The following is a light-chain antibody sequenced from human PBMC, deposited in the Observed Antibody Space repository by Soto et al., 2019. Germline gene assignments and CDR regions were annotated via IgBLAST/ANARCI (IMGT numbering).Light chain of an antibody. V-gene: IGLV1-40*01. J-gene: IGLJ1*01. Sequence: QSVLTQPPSLSGPPGRRFTISGTGSGSEFGAGSEVHWYQQLPGTAPKLLIFGSTNRPSGVPDRFSGSKSATSASLAITGLQAEDEADYYCQSYDNSLSAYVFGTGTQLTVL. CDR1: GSEFGAGSE. CDR3: QSYDNSLSAYV. CDR2: GST.